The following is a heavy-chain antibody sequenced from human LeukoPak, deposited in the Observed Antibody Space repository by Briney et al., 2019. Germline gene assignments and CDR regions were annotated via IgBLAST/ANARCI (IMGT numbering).Heavy chain of an antibody. D-gene: IGHD6-13*01. CDR2: IIPIFGTA. V-gene: IGHV1-69*06. J-gene: IGHJ4*02. CDR3: GLYSSSWRSNDY. Sequence: ASVKVSCKASGGTFSSYAISWVRQAPGQGLEWMGGIIPIFGTANYAQKFQGRVTITADKSTSTAYMELSSLRSEDTAVYYCGLYSSSWRSNDYWGQGTLVTVSS. CDR1: GGTFSSYA.